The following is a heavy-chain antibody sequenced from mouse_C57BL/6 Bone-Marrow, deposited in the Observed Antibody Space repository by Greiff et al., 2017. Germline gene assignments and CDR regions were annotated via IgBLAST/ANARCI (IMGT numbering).Heavy chain of an antibody. V-gene: IGHV1-81*01. J-gene: IGHJ4*01. CDR3: EGPGSSCFYYAMDY. CDR2: IYPRSGNT. CDR1: GYTFTSYG. D-gene: IGHD1-1*01. Sequence: QVQLQQSGAELARPGASVKLSCKASGYTFTSYGISWVKQRTGQGLEWIGEIYPRSGNTYYNEKFKGKATLTADKSSSTAYVELRSLTSEDAAVDFGEGPGSSCFYYAMDYWGQGTSVTVSS.